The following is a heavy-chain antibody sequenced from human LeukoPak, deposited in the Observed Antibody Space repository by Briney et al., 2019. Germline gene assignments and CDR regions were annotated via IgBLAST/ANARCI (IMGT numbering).Heavy chain of an antibody. Sequence: PGGSLRLSCAASGFPFNKAWMSWVRQAPGKGMEWVGRIKTKDNGETTDYPAPVKGRFTISRDDSKNTLYLQMNSLKVEDTAVYYCTTDWGSGTNWARAFDLWGQGTKVTVSS. J-gene: IGHJ3*01. CDR3: TTDWGSGTNWARAFDL. V-gene: IGHV3-15*01. CDR1: GFPFNKAW. D-gene: IGHD3-16*01. CDR2: IKTKDNGETT.